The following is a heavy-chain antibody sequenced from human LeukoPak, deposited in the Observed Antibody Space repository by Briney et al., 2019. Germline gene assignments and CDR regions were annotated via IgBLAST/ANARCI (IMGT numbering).Heavy chain of an antibody. D-gene: IGHD1-7*01. CDR1: GGTFKNYA. J-gene: IGHJ3*01. V-gene: IGHV1-69*06. Sequence: ASVKVSCKASGGTFKNYAISWVRQAPGQGLEWMGGIIPVFDRPNYAQKFEGRVTITADKSTNTTYMEISRLTSDDTAVYYCARDAQWELRAFDVWGRGTMVIVSS. CDR2: IIPVFDRP. CDR3: ARDAQWELRAFDV.